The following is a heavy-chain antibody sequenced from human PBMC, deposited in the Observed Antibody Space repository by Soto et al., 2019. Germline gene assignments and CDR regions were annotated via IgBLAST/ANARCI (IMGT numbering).Heavy chain of an antibody. J-gene: IGHJ4*02. CDR1: GFTFSSYG. CDR3: AKETDGYDEYYFDY. CDR2: ISYDGSNK. D-gene: IGHD5-12*01. Sequence: QVQLVESGGGVVQPGRSLRLSCAASGFTFSSYGMHWVRQAPGKGLEWVAVISYDGSNKYYADSVKGRFTISRDNSKNTLYLQMNSLRAEDTAVYYCAKETDGYDEYYFDYWGQGTLVTVSS. V-gene: IGHV3-30*18.